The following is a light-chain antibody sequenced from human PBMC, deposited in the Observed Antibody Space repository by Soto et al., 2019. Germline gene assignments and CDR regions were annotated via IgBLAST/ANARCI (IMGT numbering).Light chain of an antibody. CDR2: KAS. CDR1: QSISSW. V-gene: IGKV1-5*03. J-gene: IGKJ4*01. CDR3: QQYNSYPFT. Sequence: DIQMTQSPSPLSASVGDRVTITCRASQSISSWLAWYQQKPGKAPKLLIYKASSLESGVPSRFSGSGSGTEFTLTISSLQPDDFATYYCQQYNSYPFTFGGGTKVDIK.